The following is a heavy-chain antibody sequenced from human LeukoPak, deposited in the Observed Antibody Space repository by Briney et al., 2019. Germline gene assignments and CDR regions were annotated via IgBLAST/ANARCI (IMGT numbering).Heavy chain of an antibody. CDR1: GGTFRSYA. J-gene: IGHJ6*03. Sequence: GASVKVSCKASGGTFRSYAISWVRQAPGQGLEWMGGIIPTFGTANYAQKFQGRVTITADESTSTAYMELNSLRSEDTAVYYCARDRGFCGSTSCYQDMDVWGKGTTVTISS. V-gene: IGHV1-69*13. CDR3: ARDRGFCGSTSCYQDMDV. CDR2: IIPTFGTA. D-gene: IGHD2-2*01.